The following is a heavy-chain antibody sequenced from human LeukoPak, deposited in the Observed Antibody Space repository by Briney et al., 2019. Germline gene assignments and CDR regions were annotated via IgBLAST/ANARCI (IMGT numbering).Heavy chain of an antibody. CDR2: ISGSGGST. V-gene: IGHV3-23*01. J-gene: IGHJ5*02. D-gene: IGHD2-2*01. Sequence: GGSLRLSCAASGFTFSSYAVSWVRQAPGKGLEWVSAISGSGGSTYYADSVKGRFTISRDNSKNTLCLQMNSLRAEDTAVYYCAKTAVPAAILSWFDPWGQGTLVTVSS. CDR3: AKTAVPAAILSWFDP. CDR1: GFTFSSYA.